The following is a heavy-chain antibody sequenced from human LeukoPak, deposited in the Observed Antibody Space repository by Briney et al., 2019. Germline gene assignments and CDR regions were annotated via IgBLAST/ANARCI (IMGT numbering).Heavy chain of an antibody. CDR1: GYTFTGYY. CDR3: AREPGIPSDAFDI. V-gene: IGHV1-2*02. J-gene: IGHJ3*02. Sequence: GASVKVSCKASGYTFTGYYMHWVRQAPGQGLEWMGWINPNSGGTNYAQKFQGRVTMTRDTSISTAYMELSRLRSDDTAVYYGAREPGIPSDAFDIWGQGTMVTVSS. D-gene: IGHD1-14*01. CDR2: INPNSGGT.